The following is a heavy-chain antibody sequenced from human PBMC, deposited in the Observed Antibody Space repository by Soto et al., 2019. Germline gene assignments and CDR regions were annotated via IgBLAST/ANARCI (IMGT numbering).Heavy chain of an antibody. CDR2: INAGNGNT. V-gene: IGHV1-3*01. CDR3: ARDVGATGD. Sequence: QVQLVQSGAEVKKPGASVKVSCKASGYTFTSYAMHWVRQAPGQRLEWVGGINAGNGNTKYSQKFQGRVTIPRDTPARTAYMELSSLSSEDTAVNYCARDVGATGDWGRGTLVTVSS. J-gene: IGHJ4*02. CDR1: GYTFTSYA. D-gene: IGHD1-26*01.